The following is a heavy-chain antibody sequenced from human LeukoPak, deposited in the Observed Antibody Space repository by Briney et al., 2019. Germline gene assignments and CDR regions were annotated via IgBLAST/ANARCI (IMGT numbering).Heavy chain of an antibody. V-gene: IGHV4-59*01. CDR3: ARVSTLQYYYYMDV. Sequence: PSETLSLTCTVSGGSISSYYWSWIRQPPGKGLECIGYIYRSGSTNYNPSLKSRVTISVDTSNKQFSLKLSSVTAADTAVYYCARVSTLQYYYYMDVWGKGTTVIISS. CDR1: GGSISSYY. CDR2: IYRSGST. J-gene: IGHJ6*03.